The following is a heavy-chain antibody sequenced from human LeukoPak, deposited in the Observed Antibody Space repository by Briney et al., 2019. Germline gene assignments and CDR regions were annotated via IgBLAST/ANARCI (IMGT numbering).Heavy chain of an antibody. CDR1: GGTFSSYA. V-gene: IGHV1-69*05. D-gene: IGHD3-16*02. CDR3: ARSYYDYVWGSYRPPFDP. Sequence: SVKVSCKXSGGTFSSYAISWVRQAPGQGLEWMGGIIPIFGTANYSQKFQGRVTITTDESTSTAYMELSSLRSEDTAVYYCARSYYDYVWGSYRPPFDPWGQGTLVTVSS. CDR2: IIPIFGTA. J-gene: IGHJ5*02.